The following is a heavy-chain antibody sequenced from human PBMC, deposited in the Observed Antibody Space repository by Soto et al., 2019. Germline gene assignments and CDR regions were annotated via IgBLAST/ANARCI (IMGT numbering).Heavy chain of an antibody. V-gene: IGHV3-11*01. CDR2: VSASGSSS. D-gene: IGHD5-18*01. CDR3: ARRLCGFTYGYVNF. CDR1: GITFSDSY. J-gene: IGHJ4*02. Sequence: QVQLVASGGGLVKPGGSLRLSCVASGITFSDSYMAWILQAPGKGLEWVSYVSASGSSSYYAEWVKGRFTISRDNSKKYLFLKRKSLRAADTAVYYCARRLCGFTYGYVNFWGRGTLVGVSS.